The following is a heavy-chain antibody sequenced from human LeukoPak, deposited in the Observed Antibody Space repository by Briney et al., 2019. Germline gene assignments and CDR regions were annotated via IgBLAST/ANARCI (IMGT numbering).Heavy chain of an antibody. Sequence: SETLSLTCTASGDSISSNNYYWAWIRQPPGKGLEWIGSIPYSGSTYYNPSLKSRVTMSVDTSKNQFSLKLSSVTAADTAVYYCARCKDYYVSGSYYKTFDYWGQGTLVTVSS. CDR2: IPYSGST. CDR3: ARCKDYYVSGSYYKTFDY. J-gene: IGHJ4*02. CDR1: GDSISSNNYY. V-gene: IGHV4-39*07. D-gene: IGHD3-10*01.